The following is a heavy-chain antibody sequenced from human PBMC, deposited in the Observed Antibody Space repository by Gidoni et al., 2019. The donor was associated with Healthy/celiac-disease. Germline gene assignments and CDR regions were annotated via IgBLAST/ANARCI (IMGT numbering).Heavy chain of an antibody. CDR1: GVTCSSHW. D-gene: IGHD3-10*01. Sequence: EVQLVESVGGVVQPGGSLIHSWAASGVTCSSHWMHWFRKAPGKGLVWVSRINSDESSTSYADSVKGRFTISRDNAKNTLYLQMNSLRAEDTAVYYCARGSHRDRLWFGENWFDPWGQGTLVTVSS. V-gene: IGHV3-74*01. J-gene: IGHJ5*02. CDR3: ARGSHRDRLWFGENWFDP. CDR2: INSDESST.